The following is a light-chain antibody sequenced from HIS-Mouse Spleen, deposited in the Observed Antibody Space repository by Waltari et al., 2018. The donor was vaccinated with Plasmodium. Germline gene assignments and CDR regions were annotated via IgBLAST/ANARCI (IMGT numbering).Light chain of an antibody. J-gene: IGLJ2*01. CDR2: LNSDGSH. Sequence: QLVLTQSPSASASLGASVKLTCTLSSGHSSYAIAWHQQQPEKGPGYLMKLNSDGSHSKGDGIPDRCSGSSSGAERYLTISSLQSEDEADYYCQTWGTGMGVFGGGTKLTVL. CDR1: SGHSSYA. CDR3: QTWGTGMGV. V-gene: IGLV4-69*01.